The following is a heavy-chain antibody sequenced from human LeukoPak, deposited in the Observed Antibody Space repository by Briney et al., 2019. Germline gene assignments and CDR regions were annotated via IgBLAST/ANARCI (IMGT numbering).Heavy chain of an antibody. CDR2: INPNSGGT. J-gene: IGHJ4*02. D-gene: IGHD6-25*01. V-gene: IGHV1-2*02. CDR1: GYTFTGYY. CDR3: ARASGEQREPLHFDY. Sequence: ASVKVSCKASGYTFTGYYMHWVRQAPGQGLEWMGWINPNSGGTNYAQKFQGRVTMTRDTSISTAYMELSRLRSDDTAVYYCARASGEQREPLHFDYWGQGTLVTVSS.